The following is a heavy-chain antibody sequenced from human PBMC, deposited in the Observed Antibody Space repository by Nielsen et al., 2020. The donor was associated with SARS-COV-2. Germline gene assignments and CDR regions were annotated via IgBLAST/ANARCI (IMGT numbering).Heavy chain of an antibody. CDR3: IRAGTYNYGLAY. V-gene: IGHV3-74*01. CDR1: GFTFADSW. Sequence: GESLKISCAASGFTFADSWMHWVRHAPGKGLEWISRINREGYTRDYADSVKGRFTISRDNAANTLSLQMRSPRAEDTAVYFCIRAGTYNYGLAYWGQGVLVKVSS. CDR2: INREGYTR. D-gene: IGHD5-18*01. J-gene: IGHJ4*02.